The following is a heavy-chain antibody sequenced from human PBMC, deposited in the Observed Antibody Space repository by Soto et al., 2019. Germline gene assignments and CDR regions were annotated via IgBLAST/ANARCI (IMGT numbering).Heavy chain of an antibody. CDR2: ISAYNGNT. D-gene: IGHD4-17*01. CDR1: GYTFTSYG. Sequence: QVQLVQSGAEVKKPGASVKVSCKASGYTFTSYGISWVRQAPGQGLEWMGWISAYNGNTNYAQKLQGRVTMTTDTSTSTAYMELRSLRSDDTAVYYCARMGFGDDYGDSPRWVDYWGQGTLVTVSS. CDR3: ARMGFGDDYGDSPRWVDY. V-gene: IGHV1-18*01. J-gene: IGHJ4*02.